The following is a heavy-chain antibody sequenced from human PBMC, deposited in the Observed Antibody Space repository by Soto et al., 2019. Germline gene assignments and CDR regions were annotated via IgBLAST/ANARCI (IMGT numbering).Heavy chain of an antibody. V-gene: IGHV4-34*01. J-gene: IGHJ4*02. CDR2: IDHSGST. D-gene: IGHD3-10*01. CDR1: GGSFSGYY. Sequence: QVQLQQWGAGLLKPSETLSLTCAVYGGSFSGYYWSWIRQPPGQGLECIWEIDHSGSTNYNPSLMRRVTMSIDTSKKQLSLKVSSVTAADKAVYYCVVGSGIFRFWGQGTLVNVSS. CDR3: VVGSGIFRF.